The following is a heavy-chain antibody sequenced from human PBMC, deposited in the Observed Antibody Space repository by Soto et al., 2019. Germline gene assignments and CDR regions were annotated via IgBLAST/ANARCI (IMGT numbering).Heavy chain of an antibody. CDR3: ASSYYDILTGYPRSHYYYYMDV. D-gene: IGHD3-9*01. J-gene: IGHJ6*03. Sequence: PSETLSLTCAVYGGSFSGYYWSWIRQPPGKGLEWIGYIYYSGSTNYNPSLKSRVTISVDTSKNQFSLKLSSVTAADTAVYYCASSYYDILTGYPRSHYYYYMDVWGKGTTVTVSS. V-gene: IGHV4-59*08. CDR2: IYYSGST. CDR1: GGSFSGYY.